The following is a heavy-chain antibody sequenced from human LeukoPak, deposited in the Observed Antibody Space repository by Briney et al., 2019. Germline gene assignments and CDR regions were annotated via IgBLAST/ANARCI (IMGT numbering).Heavy chain of an antibody. V-gene: IGHV4-34*01. CDR1: GGSFSGYY. Sequence: SETLSLTCAVYGGSFSGYYWSWIRQPPGKGLERIGEINHSGSTNYNPSLKSRVTISVDTSKNQFSLKLSSVTAADTAVYYCAGSGYSGYDLNYWGQGTLVTVSS. J-gene: IGHJ4*02. CDR3: AGSGYSGYDLNY. CDR2: INHSGST. D-gene: IGHD5-12*01.